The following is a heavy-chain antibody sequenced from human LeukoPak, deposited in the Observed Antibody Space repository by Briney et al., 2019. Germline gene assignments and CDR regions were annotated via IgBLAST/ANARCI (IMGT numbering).Heavy chain of an antibody. V-gene: IGHV1-18*01. Sequence: ASVKVSCKASGYTFTSYGITWVRQAPGQGLEWMGWISGYNGYTNYAQKVQGRVTMTTDTSTSTAYMELRSLRSDDTAVYYYATQSPTIFGVVIIDYTQPIDYWGQGTLVTVSS. CDR2: ISGYNGYT. D-gene: IGHD3-3*01. CDR3: ATQSPTIFGVVIIDYTQPIDY. J-gene: IGHJ4*02. CDR1: GYTFTSYG.